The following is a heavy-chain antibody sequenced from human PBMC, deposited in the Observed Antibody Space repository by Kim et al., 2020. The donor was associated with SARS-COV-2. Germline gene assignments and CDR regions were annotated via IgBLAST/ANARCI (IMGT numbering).Heavy chain of an antibody. V-gene: IGHV3-53*01. D-gene: IGHD2-15*01. Sequence: GGSLRLSCAASGFTVSNNYITWVRQAPGKGLEWVSIIYSGGDTYYADFVKGRFSISRDNSKNTIYLQMNGLRVEDTAVYYCTSVDYYYYGMDVWGQGTTV. J-gene: IGHJ6*02. CDR1: GFTVSNNY. CDR2: IYSGGDT. CDR3: TSVDYYYYGMDV.